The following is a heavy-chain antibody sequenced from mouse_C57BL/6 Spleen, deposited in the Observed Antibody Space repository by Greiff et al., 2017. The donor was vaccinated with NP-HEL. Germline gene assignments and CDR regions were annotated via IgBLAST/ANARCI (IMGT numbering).Heavy chain of an antibody. Sequence: VQLQQSGPGLVKPSQSLSLTCSVTGYSITSGYYWNWIRQFPGNKLEWMGYISYDGSNNYNPSLKNRISITRDTSKNQFFLKLNSVTTEDTATYYCARGDGYYWFAYWGQGTLVTVSA. CDR3: ARGDGYYWFAY. CDR2: ISYDGSN. J-gene: IGHJ3*01. D-gene: IGHD2-3*01. V-gene: IGHV3-6*01. CDR1: GYSITSGYY.